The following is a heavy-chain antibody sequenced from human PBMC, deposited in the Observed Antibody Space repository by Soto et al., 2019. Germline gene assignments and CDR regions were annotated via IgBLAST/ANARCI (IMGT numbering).Heavy chain of an antibody. CDR2: VYSGGAT. Sequence: GSLRLSCAAFGFTVSSNYMTWVRLAPGKGLEWVSLVYSGGATHYAASVKGRFTISTHSSQNTLFLQMNSLRTEDTATYYCVRGRYGSEIHWGQGTKVTV. D-gene: IGHD3-10*01. CDR1: GFTVSSNY. J-gene: IGHJ4*02. V-gene: IGHV3-53*04. CDR3: VRGRYGSEIH.